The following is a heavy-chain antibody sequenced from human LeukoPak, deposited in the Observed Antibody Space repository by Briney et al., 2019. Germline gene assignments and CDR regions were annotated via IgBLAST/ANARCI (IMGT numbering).Heavy chain of an antibody. CDR3: ASGGATPFDY. V-gene: IGHV4-34*01. Sequence: SETLSLTCAVYGGSFSSYYWSWIRQPPGKGLEWIGEINHSGSTNYNPSLKRRVTISVDTSKNQFSLKLSSVTAADTAVYYCASGGATPFDYWGQGTLVTVSS. D-gene: IGHD1-26*01. J-gene: IGHJ4*02. CDR2: INHSGST. CDR1: GGSFSSYY.